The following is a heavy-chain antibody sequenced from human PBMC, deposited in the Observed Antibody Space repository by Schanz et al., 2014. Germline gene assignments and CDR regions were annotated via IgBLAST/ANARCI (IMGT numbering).Heavy chain of an antibody. V-gene: IGHV3-23*01. CDR3: AKKVPAYNPFDS. Sequence: DVQLLESGGGLVQPGGSLRLSCAASEFTFSTDAMSWVRQAPGKGLEWLSRINGDGSRTAYADSVKGRFTISRDNSKNTLYLQMDSLRAEDTAVYFCAKKVPAYNPFDSWGQGTLVTVSS. D-gene: IGHD1-1*01. CDR1: EFTFSTDA. CDR2: INGDGSRT. J-gene: IGHJ4*02.